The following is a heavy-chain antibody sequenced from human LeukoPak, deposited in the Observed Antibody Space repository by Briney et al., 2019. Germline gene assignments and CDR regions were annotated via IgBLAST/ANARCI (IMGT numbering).Heavy chain of an antibody. CDR1: GFTFSSYA. CDR3: AXXXXXGAFDI. CDR2: ISYDGXNK. J-gene: IGHJ3*02. Sequence: PGGSLRLSCAASGFTFSSYAMHWVRQAPGKGLEWVAVISYDGXNKYYADSVKGRFTISRDNSKNTLYLQMNSLRAEDTAVYYCAXXXXXGAFDIWGQGTMVTVSS. V-gene: IGHV3-30-3*01.